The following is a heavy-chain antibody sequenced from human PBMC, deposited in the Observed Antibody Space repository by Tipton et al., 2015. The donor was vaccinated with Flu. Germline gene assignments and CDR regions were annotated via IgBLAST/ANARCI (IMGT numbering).Heavy chain of an antibody. CDR1: GFTFSSYA. CDR2: ISGSGGST. J-gene: IGHJ4*02. D-gene: IGHD2-21*02. Sequence: CAASGFTFSSYAMSWVRQAPGKGLEWVSAISGSGGSTYYADSVKGRFTISRDNSKNTLYLQMNSLRAEDTAVYYCAKDTYCVGDFSPGGDYWGQGTLVTVSS. CDR3: AKDTYCVGDFSPGGDY. V-gene: IGHV3-23*01.